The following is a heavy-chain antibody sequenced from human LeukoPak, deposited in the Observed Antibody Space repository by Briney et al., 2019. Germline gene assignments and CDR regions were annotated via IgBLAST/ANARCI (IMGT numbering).Heavy chain of an antibody. J-gene: IGHJ4*02. CDR2: INHSGST. CDR3: ARGVGRPTPKYSS. V-gene: IGHV4-34*01. CDR1: GGSFSGYY. Sequence: PSETLSLTCAVYGGSFSGYYWSWIRQPPGKGLEWIGKINHSGSTNYNPSLKSRVTISVDTSKNQFSLKLSSVTAADTAVYYCARGVGRPTPKYSSWGQGTLVTVSS. D-gene: IGHD5-18*01.